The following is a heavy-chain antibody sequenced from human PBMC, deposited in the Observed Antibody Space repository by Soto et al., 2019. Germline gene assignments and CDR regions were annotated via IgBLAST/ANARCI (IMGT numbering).Heavy chain of an antibody. CDR3: ARDAYYYDSSSAY. V-gene: IGHV1-69*13. CDR2: IIPIFGTA. CDR1: GGTFSSYA. J-gene: IGHJ4*02. D-gene: IGHD3-22*01. Sequence: GASVKVSCKASGGTFSSYAISWVRQAPGQGLEWMGGIIPIFGTANYAQKFQGRVTITADESTSTAYMELSSLRSEDTAVYYCARDAYYYDSSSAYWGQGTLVTVYS.